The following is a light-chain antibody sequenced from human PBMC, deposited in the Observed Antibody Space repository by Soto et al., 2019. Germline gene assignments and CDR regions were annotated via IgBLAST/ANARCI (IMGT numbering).Light chain of an antibody. CDR3: QQSHSNAIT. CDR2: AAS. Sequence: DIQMTQSPSSLSASVGDRVSITCRASQSIRYYLNWYQQKPGKAPKLLINAASILQSGVPSRFSGSGSGTDFTLTISCLQPEDSATYYCQQSHSNAITFGQGTRLVIK. CDR1: QSIRYY. V-gene: IGKV1-39*01. J-gene: IGKJ5*01.